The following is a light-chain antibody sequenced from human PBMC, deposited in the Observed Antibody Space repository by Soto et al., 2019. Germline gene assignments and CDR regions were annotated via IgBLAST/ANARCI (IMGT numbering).Light chain of an antibody. Sequence: DIQMTQSPSTLSASVGDRVTITCRASQSISSWLAWYQQKPGQAPKLLIYKASSLESGVPSRFSGSGSGTEFTLTISRLQPDDFATYYCQQYNSYPPLTFGGGTTVEIK. V-gene: IGKV1-5*03. CDR2: KAS. J-gene: IGKJ4*01. CDR3: QQYNSYPPLT. CDR1: QSISSW.